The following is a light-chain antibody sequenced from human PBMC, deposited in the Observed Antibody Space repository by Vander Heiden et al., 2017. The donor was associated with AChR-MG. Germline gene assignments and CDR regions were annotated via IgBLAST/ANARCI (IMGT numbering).Light chain of an antibody. CDR2: GKS. J-gene: IGLJ2*01. Sequence: SSDLTQDPAVSVALGQTVTITCQGDSLRTYYAAWYQQKPGQAPVLLIHGKSNRPSGIPDRLSGSSSGNTASLTITGAQAEDEADYYCNSRDTSVNPLHVVFGGGTKLTVL. CDR3: NSRDTSVNPLHVV. V-gene: IGLV3-19*01. CDR1: SLRTYY.